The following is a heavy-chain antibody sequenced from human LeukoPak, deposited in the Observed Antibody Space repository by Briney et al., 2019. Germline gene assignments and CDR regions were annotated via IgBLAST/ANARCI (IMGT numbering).Heavy chain of an antibody. D-gene: IGHD6-6*01. CDR2: IYYSGST. V-gene: IGHV4-30-4*01. J-gene: IGHJ1*01. CDR1: GGSISSGDYY. Sequence: SETLSLTCTVSGGSISSGDYYWSWIRQPPGKGLEWIGYIYYSGSTYYNPSLKSRVTISVDTSKNQFSLKLSSVTAADTAVYYCARGGAARLHFQNWGQGTLVTVSS. CDR3: ARGGAARLHFQN.